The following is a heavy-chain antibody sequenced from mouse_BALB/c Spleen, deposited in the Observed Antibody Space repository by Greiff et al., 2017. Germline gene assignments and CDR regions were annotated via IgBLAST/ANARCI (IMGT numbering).Heavy chain of an antibody. V-gene: IGHV1-5*01. CDR3: ARGGGSSLYWYFDV. CDR1: GYSFTSYW. Sequence: VQLQQSGTVLARPGASVKMSCKASGYSFTSYWMHWVKQRPGQGLEWIGAIYPGNSDTSYNQKFKGKAKLTAVTSASTAYMQLSSLTSEDSAVYYCARGGGSSLYWYFDVWGAGTTVTVSS. J-gene: IGHJ1*01. D-gene: IGHD1-1*01. CDR2: IYPGNSDT.